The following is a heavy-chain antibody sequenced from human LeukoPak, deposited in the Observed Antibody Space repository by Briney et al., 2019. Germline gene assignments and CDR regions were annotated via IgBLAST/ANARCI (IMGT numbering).Heavy chain of an antibody. CDR1: GGTFSTYA. J-gene: IGHJ4*02. V-gene: IGHV1-69*06. Sequence: SVKVSCKASGGTFSTYAINWVRQAPGQGLEWMGGIIPIFDRPNYAQKFQGRVTITADKSTSTASMQLISLRSDDTAVYYCARGFSGPATPYFDYWGQGTLVTVSS. CDR2: IIPIFDRP. D-gene: IGHD2-15*01. CDR3: ARGFSGPATPYFDY.